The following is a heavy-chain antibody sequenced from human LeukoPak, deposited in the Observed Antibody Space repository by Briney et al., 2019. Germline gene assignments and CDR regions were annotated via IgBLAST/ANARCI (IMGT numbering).Heavy chain of an antibody. J-gene: IGHJ4*02. CDR1: GGTFSSYA. V-gene: IGHV1-69*13. CDR2: IIPIFGTA. D-gene: IGHD6-19*01. Sequence: SVKVSFKASGGTFSSYAISWVRQAPGQGLEWMGGIIPIFGTANYAQKFQGRVTITADESTSTDYMELSSLRSEDTAVYYCARVSGGEGPSLFDYWGQGTLVTVSS. CDR3: ARVSGGEGPSLFDY.